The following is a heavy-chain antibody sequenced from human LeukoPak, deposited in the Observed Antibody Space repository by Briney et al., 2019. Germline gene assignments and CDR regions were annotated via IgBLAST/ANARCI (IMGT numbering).Heavy chain of an antibody. CDR2: ISSSSSYI. D-gene: IGHD3-9*01. J-gene: IGHJ6*02. CDR1: GFTFSSYS. Sequence: GGSLRLSCAASGFTFSSYSMNWVRQAPGKGLERVSSISSSSSYIYYADSVKGRFTISRDNAKNSLYLQMNSLRAEDTAVYYCARYEGPDWSLKADYYYYGMDVWGQGTTVTVSS. CDR3: ARYEGPDWSLKADYYYYGMDV. V-gene: IGHV3-21*01.